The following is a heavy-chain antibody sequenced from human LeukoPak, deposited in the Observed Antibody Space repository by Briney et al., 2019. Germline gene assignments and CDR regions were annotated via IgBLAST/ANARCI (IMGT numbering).Heavy chain of an antibody. V-gene: IGHV4-39*01. D-gene: IGHD3-22*01. CDR1: GGSISSSSYY. CDR3: ATSRYYYDSSGYYNGAAFDI. J-gene: IGHJ3*02. Sequence: SETLSLTCTVSGGSISSSSYYWGWIRQPPGKGLEWIGSIYYSGSTYYNPSLKSRVTISVDTSKNQFSLKLSSVTAADTAVYYCATSRYYYDSSGYYNGAAFDIWGQGTMVTDSS. CDR2: IYYSGST.